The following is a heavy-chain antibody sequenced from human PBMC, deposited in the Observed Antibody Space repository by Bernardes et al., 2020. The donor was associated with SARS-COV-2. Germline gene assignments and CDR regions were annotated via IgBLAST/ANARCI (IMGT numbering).Heavy chain of an antibody. J-gene: IGHJ4*01. D-gene: IGHD1-26*01. CDR3: ARDKWEHDTPLRRLGFDY. CDR1: GDSINSNTDY. V-gene: IGHV4-61*02. Sequence: TLSLTCTVSGDSINSNTDYWSWIRQPAGKGLEWIGRIHTSGTTNYNSSLKSRVTISIDTSKNQFSLKLTSMTAADTAVYYCARDKWEHDTPLRRLGFDYWGQGTQVTVSS. CDR2: IHTSGTT.